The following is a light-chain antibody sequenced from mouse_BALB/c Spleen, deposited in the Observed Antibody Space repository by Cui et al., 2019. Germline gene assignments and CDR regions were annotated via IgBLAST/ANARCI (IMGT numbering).Light chain of an antibody. V-gene: IGKV4-74*01. CDR1: SSVSSSY. CDR2: STS. Sequence: QIVPTQSPAIMSASLGERLTMTCTASSSVSSSYLHWYQQKPGSSPKLWIYSTSNLASGVPARFSGSGSGTSYSLTISSMEAEDAATYYCQQYHRSPWTFGGGTKLEIK. CDR3: QQYHRSPWT. J-gene: IGKJ1*01.